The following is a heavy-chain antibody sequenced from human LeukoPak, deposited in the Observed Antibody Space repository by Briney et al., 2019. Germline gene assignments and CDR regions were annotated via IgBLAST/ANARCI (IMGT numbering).Heavy chain of an antibody. CDR1: GFTFSSYS. J-gene: IGHJ3*02. CDR3: ARAGAFDI. Sequence: GGSLRLSCAASGFTFSSYSMNWVRQAPGKGLEWVSSISSSGSYIYYADSVKGRFTISRDNAKNSLYLQMNSLRAEDTAVYYCARAGAFDIWGQGTMVTVSS. CDR2: ISSSGSYI. V-gene: IGHV3-21*01.